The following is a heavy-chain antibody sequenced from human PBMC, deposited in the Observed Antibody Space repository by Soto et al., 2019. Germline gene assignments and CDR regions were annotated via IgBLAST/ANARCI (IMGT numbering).Heavy chain of an antibody. CDR1: GGSISSYY. D-gene: IGHD6-6*01. J-gene: IGHJ4*02. V-gene: IGHV4-59*01. CDR3: AGVGDSSSSEVAGY. Sequence: PSETLSLTCTVSGGSISSYYWSWIRQPPGKGLEWIGYIYYSGSTNYNPSLKSRVTISVDTSKNQFSLKLSSVTAADTAVYYCAGVGDSSSSEVAGYWGQGTLVTVSS. CDR2: IYYSGST.